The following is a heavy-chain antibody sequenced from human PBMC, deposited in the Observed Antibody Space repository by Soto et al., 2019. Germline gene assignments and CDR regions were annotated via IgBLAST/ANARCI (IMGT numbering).Heavy chain of an antibody. D-gene: IGHD6-19*01. Sequence: GASVKLSSKASGYALTSYGISWALQAPGQGLEWMGWISAYNGNTNYAQKLQGRVTMTTDTSTSTAYMELRSLRSDDTAVYYCARARSWLEGDYWGQGTLVTVSS. CDR3: ARARSWLEGDY. CDR1: GYALTSYG. CDR2: ISAYNGNT. V-gene: IGHV1-18*01. J-gene: IGHJ4*02.